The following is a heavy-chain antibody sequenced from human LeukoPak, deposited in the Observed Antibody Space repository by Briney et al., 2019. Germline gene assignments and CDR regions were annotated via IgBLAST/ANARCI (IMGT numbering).Heavy chain of an antibody. CDR3: ASPWRSSGWYAFDI. V-gene: IGHV3-21*01. CDR2: ISSSSYI. Sequence: GGSLRLSCAASGFTFSSYSMNWVRQAPGKGLEWVSSISSSSYIYYADSVKGRFTISRDNAKNSLYLQMNSLRAEDTAVYYCASPWRSSGWYAFDIWGQGTMVTVSS. CDR1: GFTFSSYS. J-gene: IGHJ3*02. D-gene: IGHD6-19*01.